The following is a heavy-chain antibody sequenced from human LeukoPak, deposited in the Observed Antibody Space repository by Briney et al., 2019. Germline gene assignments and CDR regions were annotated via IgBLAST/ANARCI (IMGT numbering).Heavy chain of an antibody. Sequence: SETLSLTCTVSGGSISSYYWSWIRQPPGKGLEWIGYIYYSGSTNYNPSLKSRVTISVDTSKNQFSLKLSSVTAADTAVYYCARDSYGSGDNWFDPWGQGTLVTVSS. CDR2: IYYSGST. J-gene: IGHJ5*02. CDR1: GGSISSYY. V-gene: IGHV4-59*01. D-gene: IGHD3-10*01. CDR3: ARDSYGSGDNWFDP.